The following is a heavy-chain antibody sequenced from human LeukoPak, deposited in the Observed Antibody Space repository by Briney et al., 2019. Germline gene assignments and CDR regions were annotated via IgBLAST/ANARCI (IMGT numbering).Heavy chain of an antibody. J-gene: IGHJ4*02. CDR2: ISYDGSNK. Sequence: GGSLRLSCAASGFTFSSYAMHWVRQAPGKGLEWVAVISYDGSNKYYADSVKGRFTISRDNSENTLYLQMNSLRAEDTAVYYCARGTWPLDYWGQGTLVTVSS. CDR3: ARGTWPLDY. D-gene: IGHD1/OR15-1a*01. V-gene: IGHV3-30*04. CDR1: GFTFSSYA.